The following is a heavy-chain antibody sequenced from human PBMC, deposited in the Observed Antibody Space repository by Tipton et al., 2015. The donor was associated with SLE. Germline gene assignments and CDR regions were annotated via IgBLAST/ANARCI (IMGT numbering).Heavy chain of an antibody. CDR3: ARWAAGTVGSQLFDY. Sequence: TLSLTCTVSGGSISSYYWSWIRQPPGKGLEWIGYIYYSGSTYYNPSLKSRVTISVDTSKNQFSLKLSSVTAADTAVYYCARWAAGTVGSQLFDYWGQGTLVTVFS. J-gene: IGHJ4*02. D-gene: IGHD6-13*01. CDR2: IYYSGST. V-gene: IGHV4-59*08. CDR1: GGSISSYY.